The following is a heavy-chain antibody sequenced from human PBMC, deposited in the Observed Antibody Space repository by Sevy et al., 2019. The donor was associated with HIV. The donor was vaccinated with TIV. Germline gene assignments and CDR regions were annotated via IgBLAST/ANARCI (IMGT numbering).Heavy chain of an antibody. CDR1: GYTFTGYY. CDR2: INPNSGGT. CDR3: ARLRVEYSSSGYYFDY. Sequence: ASVKVSCKASGYTFTGYYMHWVRQAPGQGLEWMGRINPNSGGTNYAQKFQGRVTMTRDTSISTAYMELGRLRSDDTAVYYCARLRVEYSSSGYYFDYWGQGTLVTVSS. V-gene: IGHV1-2*06. D-gene: IGHD6-6*01. J-gene: IGHJ4*02.